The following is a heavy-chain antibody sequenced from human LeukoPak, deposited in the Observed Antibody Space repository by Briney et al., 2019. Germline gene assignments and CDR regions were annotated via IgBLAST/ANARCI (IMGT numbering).Heavy chain of an antibody. Sequence: GGSLRLSCAASGFTFSSYSMNWVRQAPGKGLEWVSSISSSSSYIYYADSVKGRFTISRDNAKSSLYLQMNSLRAEDTAVYYCARPYYYDSSAADSLFDPWGQGTLVTVSS. J-gene: IGHJ5*02. D-gene: IGHD3-22*01. CDR3: ARPYYYDSSAADSLFDP. V-gene: IGHV3-21*01. CDR2: ISSSSSYI. CDR1: GFTFSSYS.